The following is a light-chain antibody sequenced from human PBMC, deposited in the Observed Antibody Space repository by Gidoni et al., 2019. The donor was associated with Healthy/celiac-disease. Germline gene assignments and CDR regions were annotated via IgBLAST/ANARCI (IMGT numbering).Light chain of an antibody. Sequence: DIQMNQSPSSLSASVGDRVTITCRASQSISSYLNWYQQKPVKAPKLLIYAASSLQSGVPSRFRGSGSGTDFTITISSLQPEDFASYYCQQSYSTLTFGPGTKVDIK. J-gene: IGKJ3*01. CDR2: AAS. CDR1: QSISSY. V-gene: IGKV1-39*01. CDR3: QQSYSTLT.